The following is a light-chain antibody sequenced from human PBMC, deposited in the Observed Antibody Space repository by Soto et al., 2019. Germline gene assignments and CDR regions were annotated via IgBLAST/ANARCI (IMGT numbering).Light chain of an antibody. J-gene: IGKJ2*01. Sequence: EIVLTQSPGTLSLSPGEGTTLSCRASQSITSTYLAWYQQKPGQAPRLLIYGVSTRATGIPDRFSGSGSGTDFTLTISRREPEDFAVYYCQQYGSSPRTFGQGTKLEIK. CDR3: QQYGSSPRT. CDR1: QSITSTY. V-gene: IGKV3-20*01. CDR2: GVS.